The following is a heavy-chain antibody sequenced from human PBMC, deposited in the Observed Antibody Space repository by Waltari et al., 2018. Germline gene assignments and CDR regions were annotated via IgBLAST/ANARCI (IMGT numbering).Heavy chain of an antibody. Sequence: EVQLVESGGGLVNPGGSLRLSCAASGFTFSDYSMTWVRQDPGKGLECVSSISSADYSLNDDSMKGRFITSRDHAKNSLYLQMNGLSGEDTAVYYCARVIVYSDSPVCDFWGQGTLVIVSS. CDR2: ISSADYS. V-gene: IGHV3-21*01. J-gene: IGHJ4*01. D-gene: IGHD2-21*01. CDR3: ARVIVYSDSPVCDF. CDR1: GFTFSDYS.